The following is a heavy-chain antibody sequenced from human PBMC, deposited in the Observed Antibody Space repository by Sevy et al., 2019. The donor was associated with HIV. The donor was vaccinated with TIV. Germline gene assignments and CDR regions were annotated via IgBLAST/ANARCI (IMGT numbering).Heavy chain of an antibody. Sequence: ASVKVSCKLSGGSISSYLVTWVRQAPGQGLEWMGGIIPIIGSPNYAQMFQGRLTITADTSTKTAYMDLSSLSSEDTAVYYCARDYAIAASGTPSAFDIWGQGTMVIVSS. CDR2: IIPIIGSP. V-gene: IGHV1-69*06. CDR1: GGSISSYL. J-gene: IGHJ3*02. CDR3: ARDYAIAASGTPSAFDI. D-gene: IGHD6-25*01.